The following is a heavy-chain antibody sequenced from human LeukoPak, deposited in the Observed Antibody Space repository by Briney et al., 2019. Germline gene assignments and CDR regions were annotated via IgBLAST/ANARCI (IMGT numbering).Heavy chain of an antibody. D-gene: IGHD6-19*01. J-gene: IGHJ4*02. CDR2: IDPEDGET. V-gene: IGHV1-24*01. Sequence: GASVKASCKVSGYTLTELSMHWVRQAPGKGLEGMGGIDPEDGETIYAQKFQGRVTMNEDTSTDTAYMELSSLRSEDTAVYYCATGPVRRYSCGWYYFDYWGQGTLVTVSS. CDR1: GYTLTELS. CDR3: ATGPVRRYSCGWYYFDY.